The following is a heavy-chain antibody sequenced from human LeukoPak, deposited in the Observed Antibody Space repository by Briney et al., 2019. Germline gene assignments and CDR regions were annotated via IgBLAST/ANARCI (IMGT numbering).Heavy chain of an antibody. CDR2: IYSGGST. Sequence: PGRSLRLSCAASGFTFSSYGMHWVRQAPGKGLEWVAVIYSGGSTYYADSVKGRFTISRDNSKNTLYLQMNSLRAEDTAVYYCARDLRYGSGSTADYWGQGTLVTVSS. D-gene: IGHD3-10*01. J-gene: IGHJ4*02. CDR1: GFTFSSYG. V-gene: IGHV3-66*01. CDR3: ARDLRYGSGSTADY.